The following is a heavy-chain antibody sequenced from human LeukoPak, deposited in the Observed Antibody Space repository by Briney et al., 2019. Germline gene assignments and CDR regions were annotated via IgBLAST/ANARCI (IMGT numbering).Heavy chain of an antibody. Sequence: GGSLRLSCAASGFTFSSYSMNWVRQAPGKGLEWVSYISSSSSTIYYADSVKGRFTISRDNSKNTLYLQMNSLRAEDTAVYYCASDKATMVRGVLDYWGQGTLVTVSS. D-gene: IGHD3-10*01. CDR3: ASDKATMVRGVLDY. J-gene: IGHJ4*02. CDR2: ISSSSSTI. V-gene: IGHV3-48*01. CDR1: GFTFSSYS.